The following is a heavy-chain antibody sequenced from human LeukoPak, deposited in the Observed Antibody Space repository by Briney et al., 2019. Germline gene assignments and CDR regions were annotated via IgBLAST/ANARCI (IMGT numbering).Heavy chain of an antibody. Sequence: ASVKVSCKASGGTFSSYAISWVRQAAGQGLEWMGGIIPIFGTANYAQKFQGRVTMTRGTSTSTVYMELSSLRSEDTAVYYCARDSDFWSGYYSYGMDVWGQGTTVTVSS. CDR3: ARDSDFWSGYYSYGMDV. D-gene: IGHD3-3*01. V-gene: IGHV1-69*05. CDR1: GGTFSSYA. J-gene: IGHJ6*02. CDR2: IIPIFGTA.